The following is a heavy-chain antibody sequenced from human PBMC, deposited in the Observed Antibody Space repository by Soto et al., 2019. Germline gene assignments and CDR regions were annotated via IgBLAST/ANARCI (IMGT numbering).Heavy chain of an antibody. D-gene: IGHD6-13*01. CDR1: GASISSHY. Sequence: PSETLSLTCTVSGASISSHYWSWIRQPPGKGLEWIGYIYYSGRTDYNPSLKSRVTISIDTSKNQLSLRLTSVTAAYTAVFYFARPWGIAPAVWYFDLWGRGTLVTVSS. J-gene: IGHJ2*01. V-gene: IGHV4-59*08. CDR3: ARPWGIAPAVWYFDL. CDR2: IYYSGRT.